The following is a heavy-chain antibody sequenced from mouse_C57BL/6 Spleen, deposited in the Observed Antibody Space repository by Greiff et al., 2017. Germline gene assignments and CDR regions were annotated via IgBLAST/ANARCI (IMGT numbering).Heavy chain of an antibody. CDR3: ARWGWDDWYFDV. CDR1: GYSFTDYN. J-gene: IGHJ1*03. V-gene: IGHV1-39*01. D-gene: IGHD4-1*01. Sequence: VQLQQSGPELVKPGASVKISCKASGYSFTDYNMNWVKQSNGKSLEWIGVINPNYGTTSYNQKFKGNATLTVDQSSSTAYMQINSLTSEDSADYYCARWGWDDWYFDVWGTGTTVTVSS. CDR2: INPNYGTT.